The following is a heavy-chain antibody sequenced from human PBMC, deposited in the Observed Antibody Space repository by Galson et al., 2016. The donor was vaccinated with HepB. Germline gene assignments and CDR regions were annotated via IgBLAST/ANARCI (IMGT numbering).Heavy chain of an antibody. CDR3: ATDSSGTRRWWFDP. D-gene: IGHD3-10*01. Sequence: SVKVSCKVSGYTLTEVSIHWVRQVPGKGLEWMGGFDPEDGETIYAQKFQGRVTMTEDTSTDTAFMELSSLRSEDTAVYYCATDSSGTRRWWFDPWGQGTLVTVSS. J-gene: IGHJ5*02. CDR1: GYTLTEVS. V-gene: IGHV1-24*01. CDR2: FDPEDGET.